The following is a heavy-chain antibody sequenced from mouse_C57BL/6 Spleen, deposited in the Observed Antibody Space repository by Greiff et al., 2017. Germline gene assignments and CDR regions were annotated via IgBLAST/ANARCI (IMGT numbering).Heavy chain of an antibody. CDR3: ARSYYYGSSYFYYAMDY. Sequence: EVKLEESGGGLVKPGGSLKLSCAASGFTFSDYGMHWVRQAPEKGLEWVAYISSGSSTIYYADTVKGRFTISRDNAKNTLFLQMTSLRSEDTAMYYCARSYYYGSSYFYYAMDYWGQGTSVTVSS. J-gene: IGHJ4*01. D-gene: IGHD1-1*01. CDR2: ISSGSSTI. V-gene: IGHV5-17*01. CDR1: GFTFSDYG.